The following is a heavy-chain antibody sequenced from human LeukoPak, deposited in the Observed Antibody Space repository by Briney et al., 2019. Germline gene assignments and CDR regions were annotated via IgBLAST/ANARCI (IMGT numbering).Heavy chain of an antibody. CDR2: INDSGST. CDR1: GGSFSGYY. CDR3: ARGLRSPQG. J-gene: IGHJ4*02. Sequence: SETLSLTCAVYGGSFSGYYWSWIRQPPGKGLEWIGEINDSGSTNYNPSLKSRVTISVDTSKNQFSLKLSSVTAADTAVYYCARGLRSPQGWGQGTLVTVSS. V-gene: IGHV4-34*01.